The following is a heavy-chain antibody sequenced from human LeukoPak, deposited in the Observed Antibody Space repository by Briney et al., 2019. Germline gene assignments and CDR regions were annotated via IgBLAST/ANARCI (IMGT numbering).Heavy chain of an antibody. D-gene: IGHD4-17*01. CDR3: ARVPPTTVTTRGYFDY. CDR2: IYHSGST. Sequence: SETLSLTCTVSGYSISSGYYWGWIRPPPGKGLEWIGSIYHSGSTYYNPSLKSRVTISVDTSKNQFSLKLSSVTAADTAVYYCARVPPTTVTTRGYFDYWGQGTLVTVSS. J-gene: IGHJ4*02. V-gene: IGHV4-38-2*02. CDR1: GYSISSGYY.